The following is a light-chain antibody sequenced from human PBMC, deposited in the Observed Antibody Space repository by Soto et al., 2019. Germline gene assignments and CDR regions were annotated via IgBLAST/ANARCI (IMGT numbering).Light chain of an antibody. CDR3: QSYDSSLSAVV. CDR2: TDS. CDR1: SSNIGSNT. J-gene: IGLJ2*01. V-gene: IGLV1-44*01. Sequence: QSVLTQPPSASGTPGQVVTISCSGSSSNIGSNTVNWYQHLPGTAPKLLIYTDSLRPSGVPGRFTAFKSGTSASLAISGLQSEDEADYYCQSYDSSLSAVVFGGGTKLTVL.